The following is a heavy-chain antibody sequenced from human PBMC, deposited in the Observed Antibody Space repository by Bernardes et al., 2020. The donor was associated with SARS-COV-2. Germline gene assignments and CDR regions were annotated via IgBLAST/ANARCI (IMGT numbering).Heavy chain of an antibody. CDR3: ARGGRDCGGDCHRGWFGP. J-gene: IGHJ5*02. CDR2: VYHSGTT. D-gene: IGHD2-21*01. V-gene: IGHV4-38-2*01. CDR1: GHPISSAYY. Sequence: SETLSLTCAVSGHPISSAYYWGWARQPPGKGLEWIGSVYHSGTTYYNPSLKSRVAMSVDTSKNQFSLRLTSVTAADTAIYYCARGGRDCGGDCHRGWFGPWGQGTLVTVSS.